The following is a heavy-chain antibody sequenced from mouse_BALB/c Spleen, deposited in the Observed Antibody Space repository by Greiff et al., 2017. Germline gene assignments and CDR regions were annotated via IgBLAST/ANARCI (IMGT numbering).Heavy chain of an antibody. V-gene: IGHV5-6-5*01. CDR2: ISSGGST. Sequence: EVKVEESGGGLVKPGGSLKLSCAASGFTFSSYAMSWVRQTPEKRLEWVASISSGGSTYYPDSVKGRFTISRDNARNILYLQMSSLRSEDTAMYYCARGYYGNTFAYWGQGTLVTVSA. CDR1: GFTFSSYA. CDR3: ARGYYGNTFAY. D-gene: IGHD2-1*01. J-gene: IGHJ3*01.